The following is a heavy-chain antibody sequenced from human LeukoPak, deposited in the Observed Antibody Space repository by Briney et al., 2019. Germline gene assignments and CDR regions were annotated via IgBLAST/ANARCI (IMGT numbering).Heavy chain of an antibody. J-gene: IGHJ4*02. D-gene: IGHD3-22*01. CDR2: IYYSGST. CDR3: ARGDFSGGSDSSGYYSY. CDR1: GGSISSGGYY. Sequence: PSETLSLTCTVSGGSISSGGYYWSWIRQHPGKGLEWIGYIYYSGSTNYNPSLKSRVTISVDTSKNQFSLKLSSVTAADTAVYYCARGDFSGGSDSSGYYSYWGQGTLVTVSS. V-gene: IGHV4-31*03.